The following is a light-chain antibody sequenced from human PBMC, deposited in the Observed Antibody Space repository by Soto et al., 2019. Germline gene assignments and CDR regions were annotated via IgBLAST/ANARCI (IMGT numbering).Light chain of an antibody. CDR1: QSISSW. J-gene: IGKJ4*01. V-gene: IGKV1-5*03. Sequence: DIQMTQSPSTLSASVGDRVTITCRASQSISSWLAWYQQKPGKAHKVLIYKASSLESGVPSRFSGSGCGTEFTLTISSLQPDAFATYFCHQYKSYPLTFAGGTKVEIK. CDR2: KAS. CDR3: HQYKSYPLT.